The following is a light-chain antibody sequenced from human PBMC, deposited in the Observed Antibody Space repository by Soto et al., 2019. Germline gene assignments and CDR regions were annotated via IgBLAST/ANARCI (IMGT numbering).Light chain of an antibody. CDR3: QSYDSSLSGYV. V-gene: IGLV1-40*01. CDR1: SSNIGAGYE. Sequence: QSVLTQPPSVSEALGQRVTISCTGGSSNIGAGYEAHWYQQVPGTAPKLLIYENNNRPSGVPDRFSGSKSGTSASLAITGLQAEDEAEYYCQSYDSSLSGYVFGTGTKVTVL. J-gene: IGLJ1*01. CDR2: ENN.